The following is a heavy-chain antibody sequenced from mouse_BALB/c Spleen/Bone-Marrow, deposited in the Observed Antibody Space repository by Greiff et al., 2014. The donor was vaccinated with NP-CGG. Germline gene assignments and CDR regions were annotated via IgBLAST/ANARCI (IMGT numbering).Heavy chain of an antibody. V-gene: IGHV1-69*02. CDR2: IDPSDSYT. CDR1: GYTFTSYW. CDR3: ARWLLRYYAMDD. D-gene: IGHD2-3*01. Sequence: QVQLKESGAELVKPGASVKLSCKASGYTFTSYWMHWVKQRPGQGLEWIGEIDPSDSYTNYNQKFKGKATLTVDKSSSTVYMQLSSLTSEDSAVYFCARWLLRYYAMDDWGQGTSVTVSS. J-gene: IGHJ4*01.